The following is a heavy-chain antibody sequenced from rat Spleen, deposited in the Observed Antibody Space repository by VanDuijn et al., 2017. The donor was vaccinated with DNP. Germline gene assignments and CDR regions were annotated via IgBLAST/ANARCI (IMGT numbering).Heavy chain of an antibody. CDR2: ISYSGGT. V-gene: IGHV3-1*01. CDR3: ARWTRYFDD. CDR1: GYSITSNY. J-gene: IGHJ2*01. Sequence: EVQLQESGSGLVKPSQSLSLTCSVTGYSITSNYWGWIRKFPGNKLEYIGHISYSGGTNYNPSLKSRISITRDTSKNHFFLHLNSVTTEDTATYYCARWTRYFDDWGHGVMVTVSS. D-gene: IGHD1-7*01.